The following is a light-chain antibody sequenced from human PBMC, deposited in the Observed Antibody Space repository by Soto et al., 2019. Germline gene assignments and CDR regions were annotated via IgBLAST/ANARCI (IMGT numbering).Light chain of an antibody. Sequence: EIVLTQSPGTLSLSPGERATLSCRASQSVSSSYLAWYQQKPGQAPRLLIYGASSSATGIPDRFSGSGSGTDFTLTISRLEPEDFAVYYCQQYGSSPPTYTFGQGTKLAIK. J-gene: IGKJ2*01. CDR3: QQYGSSPPTYT. V-gene: IGKV3-20*01. CDR1: QSVSSSY. CDR2: GAS.